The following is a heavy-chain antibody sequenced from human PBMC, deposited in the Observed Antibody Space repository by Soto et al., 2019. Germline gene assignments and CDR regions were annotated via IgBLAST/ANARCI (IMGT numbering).Heavy chain of an antibody. J-gene: IGHJ2*01. CDR2: ISRGGAST. V-gene: IGHV3-23*01. D-gene: IGHD3-22*01. Sequence: EVQLLESGGGLVQPGGSLRLSCAASGFTFSSYAMSWVRQAPGKGLEWVSGISRGGASTYYADAVKGRFTVSRDKSKNTLFLQMNSLRAEDTALYYCARIPPASSSYDIPGCPWYFDLWGRGTLVTVSS. CDR3: ARIPPASSSYDIPGCPWYFDL. CDR1: GFTFSSYA.